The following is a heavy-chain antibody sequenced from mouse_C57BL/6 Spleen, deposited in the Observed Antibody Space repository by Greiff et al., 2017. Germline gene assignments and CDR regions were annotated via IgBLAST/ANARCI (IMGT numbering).Heavy chain of an antibody. CDR3: ARWDYGSSPYWYFDV. CDR2: IDPSDSET. D-gene: IGHD1-1*01. V-gene: IGHV1-52*01. Sequence: QVQLQQPGAELVRPGSSVKLSCKASGYTFTSYWMHWVKPRPIQGLEWIGNIDPSDSETHYNQKFKDKATLTVDKSSSTAYMQLSSLTSEDSAVYYCARWDYGSSPYWYFDVWGTGTTVTVSS. CDR1: GYTFTSYW. J-gene: IGHJ1*03.